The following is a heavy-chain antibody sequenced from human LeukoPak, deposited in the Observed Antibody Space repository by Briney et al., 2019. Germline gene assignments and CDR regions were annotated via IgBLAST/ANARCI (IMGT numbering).Heavy chain of an antibody. D-gene: IGHD3-16*01. V-gene: IGHV4-34*01. CDR1: GGSFSGYY. Sequence: SETLALTCAVYGGSFSGYYWSWIRQPPGEGLEWIGDINHSGRTNYNPSLKRRVTISVDTSKNQFSLKLSSVTAADTAVYYCARGKRLPWGSARGWFDPWGQGTLVTVSS. CDR2: INHSGRT. CDR3: ARGKRLPWGSARGWFDP. J-gene: IGHJ5*02.